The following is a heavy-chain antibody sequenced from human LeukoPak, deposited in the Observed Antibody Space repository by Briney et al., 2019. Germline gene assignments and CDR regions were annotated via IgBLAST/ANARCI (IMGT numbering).Heavy chain of an antibody. CDR2: MTYSDTTV. CDR1: GFPFSSFH. D-gene: IGHD1-26*01. CDR3: ARVLSGTPFDYYLYMDV. Sequence: PGGSLRLSCVASGFPFSSFHVNWVRQVPGKGLEWLAHMTYSDTTVEYADSIQGRFTISRDPATKTVYLQMNSLRAEDTATYYCARVLSGTPFDYYLYMDVWGKGTTVIVSS. J-gene: IGHJ6*03. V-gene: IGHV3-48*03.